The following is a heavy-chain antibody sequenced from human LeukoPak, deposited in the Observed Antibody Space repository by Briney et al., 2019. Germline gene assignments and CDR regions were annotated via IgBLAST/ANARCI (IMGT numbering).Heavy chain of an antibody. V-gene: IGHV4-59*08. D-gene: IGHD6-19*01. CDR3: ARGLYRSGWYHFDY. CDR2: MFYSGTT. Sequence: KASETLSLTCTVSGGSIRSSYWSWIRQPPGKGLEWIGCMFYSGTTNYNPSLKSRVTISVDTSKNQFSLTLSSVTAADTAVYYCARGLYRSGWYHFDYWGQGTLVTVSS. CDR1: GGSIRSSY. J-gene: IGHJ4*02.